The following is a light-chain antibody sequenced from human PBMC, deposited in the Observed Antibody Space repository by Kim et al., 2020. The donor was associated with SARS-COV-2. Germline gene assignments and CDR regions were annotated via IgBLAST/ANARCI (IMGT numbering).Light chain of an antibody. CDR1: SSDVGGYIF. CDR2: DVS. Sequence: QSALTQPASVSGSPGQSITISCTGTSSDVGGYIFVSWYQQQPGKAPKLILYDVSARPSGVSNRFSGYKSGNTAYLTISGLQAEDEADYYCSSYISSSTLVFGGGTQLTVL. V-gene: IGLV2-14*03. J-gene: IGLJ2*01. CDR3: SSYISSSTLV.